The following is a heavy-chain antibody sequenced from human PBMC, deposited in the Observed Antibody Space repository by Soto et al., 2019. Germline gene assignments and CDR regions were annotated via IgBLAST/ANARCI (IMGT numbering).Heavy chain of an antibody. J-gene: IGHJ3*02. CDR1: GGSISSYY. CDR2: IYYSGST. D-gene: IGHD2-15*01. V-gene: IGHV4-59*01. Sequence: SETLSLTCTVSGGSISSYYWSWIRQPPGKGLEWIGYIYYSGSTNYNPSLKSRVTISVDTSKNQFSLKLSSVTAADTAVYYCAREYCSGGSCYPFDAFDIWGQGTMVTVSS. CDR3: AREYCSGGSCYPFDAFDI.